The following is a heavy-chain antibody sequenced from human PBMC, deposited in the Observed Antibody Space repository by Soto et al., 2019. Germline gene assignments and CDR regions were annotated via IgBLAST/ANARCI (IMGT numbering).Heavy chain of an antibody. J-gene: IGHJ4*02. V-gene: IGHV1-69*01. D-gene: IGHD3-22*01. Sequence: QVQLVQSGAEVKKPGSSVKVSCKASGGTFSSYAISWVRQAPGQGLEWMGGIIPIFGTANYAQKFQGRVTITAEESTSTAYMELRSLRSEDTAVYYCAIDDSSGGMGYFDYWGQGTLVTVSS. CDR2: IIPIFGTA. CDR3: AIDDSSGGMGYFDY. CDR1: GGTFSSYA.